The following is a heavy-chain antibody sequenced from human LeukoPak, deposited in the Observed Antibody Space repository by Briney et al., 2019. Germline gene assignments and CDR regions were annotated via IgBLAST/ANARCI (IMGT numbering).Heavy chain of an antibody. J-gene: IGHJ4*02. CDR2: ISYDGSNK. CDR1: GFTLSSYG. V-gene: IGHV3-30*18. CDR3: AKDRDAHDDYFDF. Sequence: GRSLRLSCVASGFTLSSYGLHWVRQAPGKGLEWVAFISYDGSNKYYADSVKGRFTISRDKSKNTLYLQMNSLTSDDTAMYYCAKDRDAHDDYFDFWGQGTLVTVSS. D-gene: IGHD3-3*01.